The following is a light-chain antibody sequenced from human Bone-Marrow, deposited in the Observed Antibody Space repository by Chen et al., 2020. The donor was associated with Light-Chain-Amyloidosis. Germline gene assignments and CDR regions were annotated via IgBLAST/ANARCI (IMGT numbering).Light chain of an antibody. CDR2: EIT. CDR1: SSDVGGDNH. Sequence: QSALTQPASVSGSPGQSITISCTGTSSDVGGDNHVSWYQQHPDKAPKLMIYEITNRPSWVPDRFSGSKSDNTASLTISGLQTEDEADYFCSSYTSTNTRVVGSGTRVTVL. J-gene: IGLJ1*01. V-gene: IGLV2-14*01. CDR3: SSYTSTNTRV.